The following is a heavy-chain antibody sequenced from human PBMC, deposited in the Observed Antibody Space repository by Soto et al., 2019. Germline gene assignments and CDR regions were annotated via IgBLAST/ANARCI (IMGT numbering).Heavy chain of an antibody. J-gene: IGHJ4*02. D-gene: IGHD5-18*01. V-gene: IGHV1-18*01. CDR3: AKSPRNEVETD. CDR1: GYTFRNYG. CDR2: INTYNGNT. Sequence: QVQLVQSGGEVRKPGASVKVSCKASGYTFRNYGINWVRQAPGQGLEWMAWINTYNGNTDYAQKFQDRVTLTTDTSTSTPYMELRSLRSDDTAVYYCAKSPRNEVETDWGQGTQVIVSS.